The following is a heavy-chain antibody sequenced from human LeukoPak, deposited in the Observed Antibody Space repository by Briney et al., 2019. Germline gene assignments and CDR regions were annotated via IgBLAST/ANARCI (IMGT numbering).Heavy chain of an antibody. CDR2: ITYSGGS. CDR1: GGSLTDFY. Sequence: PSVTLSLTCAVYGGSLTDFYWTWIRQPPGKGLEWIGEITYSGGSNYNPSLKSRVTMSVDTSKNQLSLELSSVTAADTAVYYCATSRVGPQNSGYLAHWGQGALVTVSS. D-gene: IGHD3-22*01. V-gene: IGHV4-34*01. J-gene: IGHJ4*02. CDR3: ATSRVGPQNSGYLAH.